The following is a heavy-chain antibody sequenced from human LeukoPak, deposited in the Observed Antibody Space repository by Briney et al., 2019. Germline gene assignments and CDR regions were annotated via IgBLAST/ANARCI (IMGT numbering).Heavy chain of an antibody. J-gene: IGHJ4*02. D-gene: IGHD3-10*01. CDR1: GGSFSGYY. CDR3: ASIPTYYYGSGSYGPDY. Sequence: SETLSLTCAVYGGSFSGYYWSWIRQPPGKGLEWIGEINHSGSTNYNPSLKSRVTISIDTSKNQFSLKLSSVTAADTAVYYCASIPTYYYGSGSYGPDYWGQGTLVTVSS. V-gene: IGHV4-34*01. CDR2: INHSGST.